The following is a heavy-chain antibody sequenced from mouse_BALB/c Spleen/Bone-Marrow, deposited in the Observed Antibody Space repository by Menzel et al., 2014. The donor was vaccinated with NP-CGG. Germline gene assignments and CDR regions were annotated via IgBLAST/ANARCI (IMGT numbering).Heavy chain of an antibody. Sequence: EVKLVESGGGLVQPGGSLKLSCAASGFTFSNYGMSWVRQTPDKRLDLVATINSNGGTTYYPDSVTGRFTISRDNTKNTLYLQMSSLKSEDTAMYFCARGLYYVAYGPGFAYWGQGTLVTVSA. CDR3: ARGLYYVAYGPGFAY. D-gene: IGHD2-13*01. J-gene: IGHJ3*01. CDR2: INSNGGTT. CDR1: GFTFSNYG. V-gene: IGHV5-6-3*01.